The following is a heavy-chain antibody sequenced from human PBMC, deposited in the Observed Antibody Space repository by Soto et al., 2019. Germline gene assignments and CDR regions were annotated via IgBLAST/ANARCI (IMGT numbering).Heavy chain of an antibody. CDR2: IKSKTDGGTT. Sequence: EVQLVESGGGLVKPGGSLRLSCAASGFTFSNAWMSWVRQAPGKGLEWDGRIKSKTDGGTTDYAAPVKGRFTISRDDSKNTLYLQMNSLKTEDTAVYYCTTPERAFDIWGQGTMVTVSS. CDR3: TTPERAFDI. V-gene: IGHV3-15*01. CDR1: GFTFSNAW. J-gene: IGHJ3*02.